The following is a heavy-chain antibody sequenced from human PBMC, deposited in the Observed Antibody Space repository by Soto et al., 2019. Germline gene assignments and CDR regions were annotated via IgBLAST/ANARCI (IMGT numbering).Heavy chain of an antibody. Sequence: QDQLVQSGAEVKKPVASVKVSCKASVFTSSGISWVRQSPGQRLEWMGWISTHNGHTIYAQKFQGIVIMTMDTSTTRVYMELRSLGPDDTAVDLCAREGILGLFDAYELWGQGTMVTVSS. J-gene: IGHJ3*01. CDR1: VFTSSG. D-gene: IGHD3-3*01. CDR3: AREGILGLFDAYEL. V-gene: IGHV1-18*04. CDR2: ISTHNGHT.